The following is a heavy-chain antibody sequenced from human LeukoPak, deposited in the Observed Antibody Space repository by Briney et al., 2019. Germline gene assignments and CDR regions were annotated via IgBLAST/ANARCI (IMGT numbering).Heavy chain of an antibody. CDR3: AHSSGYYHKSFDY. D-gene: IGHD3-22*01. J-gene: IGHJ4*02. CDR1: GGTFSSYA. CDR2: INPSGGST. Sequence: GASVKVSCKASGGTFSSYAISWVRQAPGQGLEWMGIINPSGGSTSYAQKFQGRVTMTEDTSTDTAYMELSSLRSEDTAVYYCAHSSGYYHKSFDYWGQGTLVTVSS. V-gene: IGHV1-46*01.